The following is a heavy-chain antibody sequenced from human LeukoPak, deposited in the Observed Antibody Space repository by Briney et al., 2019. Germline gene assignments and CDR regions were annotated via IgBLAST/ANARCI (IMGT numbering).Heavy chain of an antibody. J-gene: IGHJ4*02. CDR3: ARNGMTTEDY. V-gene: IGHV4-61*02. D-gene: IGHD4-11*01. CDR1: GGSISSGSYY. CDR2: IYTSGST. Sequence: SETLSLTCTVSGGSISSGSYYWSWIRQPAGKELEWIGRIYTSGSTNYNPSLKSRVTMSVDTSKNQFSLKLSSVTAADTAVYYCARNGMTTEDYWGQGTLVTVSS.